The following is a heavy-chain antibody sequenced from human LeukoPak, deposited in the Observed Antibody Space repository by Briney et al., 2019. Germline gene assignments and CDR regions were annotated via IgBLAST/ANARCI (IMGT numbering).Heavy chain of an antibody. J-gene: IGHJ4*02. Sequence: GGSLRLSCAASGFTFSSYAMSWVRQAPAKGLEWVSAISGSGGNTYYADSVKGRFTISRDNSKNTLYLQMNSLRAEDTAVYYCAKEVVWYLYYFDYWGQGTLVTVSS. D-gene: IGHD6-13*01. CDR3: AKEVVWYLYYFDY. CDR2: ISGSGGNT. CDR1: GFTFSSYA. V-gene: IGHV3-23*01.